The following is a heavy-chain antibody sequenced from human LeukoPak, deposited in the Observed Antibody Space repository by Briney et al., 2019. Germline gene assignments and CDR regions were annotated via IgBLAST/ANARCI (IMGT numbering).Heavy chain of an antibody. CDR2: ISSNGGST. J-gene: IGHJ3*02. Sequence: GGSLRLSCAASGFTFSSYAMHWVRQAPGKGLEYVSAISSNGGSTYYANSVKGRFTISRDNSKNTLYLQMGSLRDEDTAVYYCARERHYDILIGDAFDIWGQGTMVTVSS. D-gene: IGHD3-9*01. V-gene: IGHV3-64*01. CDR3: ARERHYDILIGDAFDI. CDR1: GFTFSSYA.